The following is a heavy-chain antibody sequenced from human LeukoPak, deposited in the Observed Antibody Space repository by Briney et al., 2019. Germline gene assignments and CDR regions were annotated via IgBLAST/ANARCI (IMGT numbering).Heavy chain of an antibody. V-gene: IGHV3-23*01. CDR3: AKSGAAQTYWYFDL. J-gene: IGHJ2*01. CDR1: GFTFSSYA. CDR2: ISGSGGST. Sequence: PGGSLRLSCAASGFTFSSYAMSWVRQAPGKGLEWVSAISGSGGSTYYADSVKGRFTISRDNSKNTLYLQMNSLRAEDTAVYYSAKSGAAQTYWYFDLWGRGTLVTVSS. D-gene: IGHD3-10*01.